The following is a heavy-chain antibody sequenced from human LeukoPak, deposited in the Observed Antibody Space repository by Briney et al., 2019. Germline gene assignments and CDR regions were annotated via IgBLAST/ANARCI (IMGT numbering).Heavy chain of an antibody. CDR1: GGSLSSSSYY. CDR2: IYYSGST. J-gene: IGHJ4*02. CDR3: ARRWYSSSWYFDY. V-gene: IGHV4-39*01. Sequence: SETLSLTCTVSGGSLSSSSYYWGWIRQPPGKGLEWIGSIYYSGSTYYNPSLKSRVTISVDTSKNKFSLKLSSVTAADTAVYYCARRWYSSSWYFDYWGQGTLVTVSS. D-gene: IGHD6-13*01.